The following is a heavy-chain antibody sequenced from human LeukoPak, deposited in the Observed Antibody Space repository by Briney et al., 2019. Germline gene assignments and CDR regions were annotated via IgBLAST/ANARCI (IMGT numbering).Heavy chain of an antibody. J-gene: IGHJ4*02. V-gene: IGHV3-23*01. CDR2: ISGSGGST. Sequence: GGPLTLPCAASGFTFNSYAMSWVRDAPGEGVEWVSNISGSGGSTYYADSVKRLFTISRDISKNTLFLQMNSLRADDTAVYYCAKAKYSSSSVLLDYWGQGTLVNVSS. CDR1: GFTFNSYA. D-gene: IGHD6-6*01. CDR3: AKAKYSSSSVLLDY.